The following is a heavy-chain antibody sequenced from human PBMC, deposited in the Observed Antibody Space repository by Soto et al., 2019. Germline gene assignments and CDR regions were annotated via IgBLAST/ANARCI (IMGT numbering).Heavy chain of an antibody. Sequence: QVHLVQSGAEVKKPGSSVKVSWKPSGGTFSSYTINWVRQAPGQGLEWVGGITPLFGTTNYAQKFQGRVTITADLSTSTAYMELVSLRSEDTAVYYCARGPDYGDHGGWLYPFGQGTLVTVSS. CDR1: GGTFSSYT. CDR2: ITPLFGTT. D-gene: IGHD4-17*01. V-gene: IGHV1-69*01. CDR3: ARGPDYGDHGGWLYP. J-gene: IGHJ5*02.